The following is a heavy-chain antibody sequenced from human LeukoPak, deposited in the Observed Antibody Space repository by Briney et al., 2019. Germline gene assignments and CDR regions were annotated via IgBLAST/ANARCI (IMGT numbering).Heavy chain of an antibody. CDR2: ISSSSSYI. CDR3: ARAVQGFWSGPL. V-gene: IGHV3-21*01. CDR1: GFTFSSYS. Sequence: GGSLRLSCAASGFTFSSYSMNWVRQAPGKGLEWVSSISSSSSYIYYADSVKGRFTISRDNAKNSLYLQMNSLRAEDTAVYYCARAVQGFWSGPLWGKGTTVTVPS. J-gene: IGHJ6*04. D-gene: IGHD3-3*01.